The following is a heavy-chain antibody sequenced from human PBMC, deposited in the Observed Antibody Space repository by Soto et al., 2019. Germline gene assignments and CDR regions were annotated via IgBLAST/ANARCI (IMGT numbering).Heavy chain of an antibody. CDR3: ARAYQGITVTPEYFQH. V-gene: IGHV1-69*04. Sequence: ASVKVSCKASGGTFSSYAISWVRQAPGQGLEWMGRIIPILGIANYAQKFQGRVTITADKSTSTAYMELSSLRSEDTAVYYCARAYQGITVTPEYFQHWGQGTLVTVSS. CDR2: IIPILGIA. CDR1: GGTFSSYA. D-gene: IGHD4-17*01. J-gene: IGHJ1*01.